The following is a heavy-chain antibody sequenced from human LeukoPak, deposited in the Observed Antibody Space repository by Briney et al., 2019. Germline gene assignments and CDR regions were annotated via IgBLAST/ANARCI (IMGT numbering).Heavy chain of an antibody. D-gene: IGHD3-10*01. V-gene: IGHV4-39*01. CDR1: GGSIDSRTYH. J-gene: IGHJ4*02. CDR3: ARRFRGEEYFDY. Sequence: SETLSLTCTVSGGSIDSRTYHWRWIRQPPGKGREWIGSFYNSGSTYRNRSLRSRDTLLPGMSKDQFSIKLTSVRAPDRAVYYCARRFRGEEYFDYWGQGILVTVSS. CDR2: FYNSGST.